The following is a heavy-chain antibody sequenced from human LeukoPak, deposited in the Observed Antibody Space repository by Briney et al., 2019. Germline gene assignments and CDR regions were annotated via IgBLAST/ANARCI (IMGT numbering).Heavy chain of an antibody. Sequence: GGSLRLSCVASGFTFNKYSMNWVRQAPGKGLEWVSSISSSSSFRYYPDSVRGRFTISRDNAKNSLYLQMNSLRAEDTAVYYCARGPSGYHNTGGQGTLVTVSS. CDR2: ISSSSSFR. CDR3: ARGPSGYHNT. CDR1: GFTFNKYS. J-gene: IGHJ4*02. D-gene: IGHD5-12*01. V-gene: IGHV3-21*01.